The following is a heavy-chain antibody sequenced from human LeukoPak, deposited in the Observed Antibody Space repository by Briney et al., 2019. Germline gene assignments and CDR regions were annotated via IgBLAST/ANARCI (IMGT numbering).Heavy chain of an antibody. CDR3: ARPDQRGYTYGYSAFDI. V-gene: IGHV4-39*01. CDR1: GGSISSSSYY. Sequence: SSETLSLTCTVSGGSISSSSYYWGWIRQPPGKGLEWIGSIHYSGSTYYNPSLKSRVTISVDTSKNQFSLKLSSVTAADTAVYYCARPDQRGYTYGYSAFDIWGQGTMVTVSS. J-gene: IGHJ3*02. CDR2: IHYSGST. D-gene: IGHD5-18*01.